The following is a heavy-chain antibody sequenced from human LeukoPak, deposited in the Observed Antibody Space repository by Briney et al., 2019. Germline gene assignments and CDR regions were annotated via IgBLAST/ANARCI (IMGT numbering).Heavy chain of an antibody. CDR3: ARYKVATIPYYFDY. Sequence: SETLSLTCAVYGGYFSSYYWSWIRQPPGKGLEWIGEINHSGSTNYNPSLKSRVTISVDTSKNQFSLKLSSVTAADTAVYYCARYKVATIPYYFDYWGQGTLVTVSS. J-gene: IGHJ4*02. D-gene: IGHD5-24*01. CDR2: INHSGST. CDR1: GGYFSSYY. V-gene: IGHV4-34*01.